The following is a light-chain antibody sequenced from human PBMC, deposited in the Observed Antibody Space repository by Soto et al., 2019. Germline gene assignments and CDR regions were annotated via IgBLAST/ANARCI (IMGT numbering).Light chain of an antibody. CDR3: LQFPEWPLT. J-gene: IGKJ4*01. Sequence: IVMTQSPATLSVSPGEKATLSCRASQTVYNNLAWYQQKPGQAPRLLVYFASTRATGVPARFSGSGSGTEFSLTISSLQSEDYALSYCLQFPEWPLTFGGGTKVETK. CDR1: QTVYNN. V-gene: IGKV3-15*01. CDR2: FAS.